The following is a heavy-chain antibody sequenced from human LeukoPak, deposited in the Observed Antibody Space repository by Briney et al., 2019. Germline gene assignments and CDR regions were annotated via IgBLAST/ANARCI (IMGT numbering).Heavy chain of an antibody. V-gene: IGHV4-34*01. CDR1: GASLSVYS. Sequence: SQNLSLTCAVDGASLSVYSCTWIRQPPGKGLGWSGEINHSGGTSYNASLTSRVTISADTSQNQFSLKLRSVTAADTAVYYCARVYVTVVRGSWFDPWGQGTLVTVCS. CDR2: INHSGGT. CDR3: ARVYVTVVRGSWFDP. D-gene: IGHD3-10*01. J-gene: IGHJ5*02.